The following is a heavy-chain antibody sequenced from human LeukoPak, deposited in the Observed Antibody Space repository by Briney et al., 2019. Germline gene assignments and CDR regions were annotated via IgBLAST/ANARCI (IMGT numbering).Heavy chain of an antibody. Sequence: GGSLRLSCAASGFTFSSYAMSWVCQAPGKGLEWVAFIRYDGSNKYYADSVKGRFTISRDNSKNTLYLQMNSLRAEDTAVYYCAKDGLALLWFGELPLFDYWGQGTLVTVSS. CDR3: AKDGLALLWFGELPLFDY. J-gene: IGHJ4*02. V-gene: IGHV3-30*02. D-gene: IGHD3-10*01. CDR1: GFTFSSYA. CDR2: IRYDGSNK.